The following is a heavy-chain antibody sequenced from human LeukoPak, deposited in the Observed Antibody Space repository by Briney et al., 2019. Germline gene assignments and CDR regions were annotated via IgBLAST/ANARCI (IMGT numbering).Heavy chain of an antibody. CDR3: ARVEGAAFFDY. CDR1: GGSISSGGYY. D-gene: IGHD2-15*01. V-gene: IGHV4-30-2*01. J-gene: IGHJ4*02. CDR2: IYHSGST. Sequence: PSQTLSLTCTVSGGSISSGGYYWSWIRQPPEKGLEWIGYIYHSGSTYYNPSLKSRVTISVDRSKNQFSLKLSSVTAADTAVYYCARVEGAAFFDYWGQGTLVTVSS.